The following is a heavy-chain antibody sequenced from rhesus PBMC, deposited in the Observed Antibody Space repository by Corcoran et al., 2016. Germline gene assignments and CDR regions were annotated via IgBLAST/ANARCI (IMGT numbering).Heavy chain of an antibody. D-gene: IGHD6-43*01. CDR1: GFTFSDHY. CDR2: IRSKAYGGTA. V-gene: IGHV3-184*01. CDR3: TRDRGSSYVFDY. Sequence: EVQLVESGGGLVQPGGSLRLSCAASGFTFSDHYIYWVRQAPGKGQGWLGFIRSKAYGGTAEYAASVKGRFTISRDDSKSIAYLQMNSLKTEDTAVYYCTRDRGSSYVFDYWGQGVLVTVSS. J-gene: IGHJ4*01.